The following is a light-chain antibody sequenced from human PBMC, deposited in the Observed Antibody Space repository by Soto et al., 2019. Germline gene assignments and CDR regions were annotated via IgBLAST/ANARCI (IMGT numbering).Light chain of an antibody. CDR1: SGHSTYT. V-gene: IGLV4-69*01. CDR2: INSDGSH. J-gene: IGLJ7*01. Sequence: QSVLTQSPSASASLGASVKLTCTLSSGHSTYTIAWHQQQPEKGPRYLMNINSDGSHTKGDGIPARFSGSSSGAERYRTISSLQSEDEADYYCQTWGTGYAVFGGGTQLTVL. CDR3: QTWGTGYAV.